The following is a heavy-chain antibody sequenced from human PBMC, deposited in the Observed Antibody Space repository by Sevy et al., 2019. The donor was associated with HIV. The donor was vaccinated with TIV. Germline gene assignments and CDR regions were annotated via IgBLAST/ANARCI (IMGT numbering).Heavy chain of an antibody. CDR2: ISWNSGSI. D-gene: IGHD6-13*01. V-gene: IGHV3-9*01. Sequence: GGSLRLSCAASGFTFDDYAMHWVRQAPGKGLEWVSGISWNSGSIGYADSVKDRFTISRDNAKNSLYLQMNSLRAEDTALYYCAKDMGYSSTYFDYWGQGTLVTVSS. CDR1: GFTFDDYA. CDR3: AKDMGYSSTYFDY. J-gene: IGHJ4*02.